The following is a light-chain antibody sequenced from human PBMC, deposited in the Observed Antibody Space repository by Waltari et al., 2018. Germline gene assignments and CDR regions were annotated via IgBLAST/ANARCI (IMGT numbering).Light chain of an antibody. CDR1: PSVSSSY. CDR2: GAS. V-gene: IGKV3-20*01. J-gene: IGKJ1*01. CDR3: QQRDSWWT. Sequence: EIVLTQSPGPLSLSPGERATLSCRASPSVSSSYLAWYPQKPGQAPRLLIYGASSRATVIPDRFSGSGSGTDFTLTISRLEPEDFAVYYCQQRDSWWTFGQGTKVEIK.